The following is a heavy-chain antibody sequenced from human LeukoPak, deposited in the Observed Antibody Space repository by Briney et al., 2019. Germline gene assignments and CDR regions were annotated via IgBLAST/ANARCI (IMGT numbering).Heavy chain of an antibody. D-gene: IGHD4-17*01. J-gene: IGHJ4*02. Sequence: ASVKVSCKASGYTFTSYAMNWVRQAPGQGLEWMGWINTNTGNPTYAQGFTGRFVFSLDTSVSTAYLQISSLKAEDTAVYYCVRDERDYGVSVGVDYWGQGTLVTVSS. CDR2: INTNTGNP. CDR3: VRDERDYGVSVGVDY. V-gene: IGHV7-4-1*02. CDR1: GYTFTSYA.